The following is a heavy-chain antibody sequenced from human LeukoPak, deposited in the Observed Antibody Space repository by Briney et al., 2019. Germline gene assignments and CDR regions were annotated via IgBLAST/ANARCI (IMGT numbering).Heavy chain of an antibody. V-gene: IGHV4-59*08. J-gene: IGHJ6*02. CDR2: IYYRGDT. CDR3: ARLSGPSGGPVSFFGLDV. Sequence: PSETLSLTCTVSGGSMTNYYWSWIRQSPGKGLKWIGHIYYRGDTKYNPSLKSRVTVAVDTSKQQFSLRLSSVSAADTAVYYCARLSGPSGGPVSFFGLDVWGQGTTVIVSS. CDR1: GGSMTNYY. D-gene: IGHD6-19*01.